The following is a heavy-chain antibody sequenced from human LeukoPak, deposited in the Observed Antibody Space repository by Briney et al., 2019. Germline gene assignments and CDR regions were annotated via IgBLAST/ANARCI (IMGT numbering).Heavy chain of an antibody. CDR3: ARGAGVLAAAAWGFDP. CDR2: IIPIFGTA. Sequence: SVKVSCKASGGTFSSYAISWVRQAPGQGLEWMGGIIPIFGTANYAQKFQGRVTITRNTSISTAYMELSSLRSEDTAVYYCARGAGVLAAAAWGFDPWGQGTLVTVSS. D-gene: IGHD6-13*01. J-gene: IGHJ5*02. V-gene: IGHV1-69*05. CDR1: GGTFSSYA.